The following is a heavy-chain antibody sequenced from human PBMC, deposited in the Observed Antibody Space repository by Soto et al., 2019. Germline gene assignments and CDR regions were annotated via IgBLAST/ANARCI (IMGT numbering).Heavy chain of an antibody. CDR1: SSLFGSLW. J-gene: IGHJ4*02. V-gene: IGHV3-7*03. Sequence: GGPLTLSRVRTSSLFGSLWMGWVRQTPEKRLEWVANLKYDESERSYADSVKGRFTISRDNAHNSLFLHMDNVGVEDTAVYYCAAWSRSNWFDYWGQGT. D-gene: IGHD6-13*01. CDR2: LKYDESER. CDR3: AAWSRSNWFDY.